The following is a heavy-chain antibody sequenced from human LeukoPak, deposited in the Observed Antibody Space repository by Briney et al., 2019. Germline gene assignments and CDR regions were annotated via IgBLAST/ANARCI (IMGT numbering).Heavy chain of an antibody. J-gene: IGHJ4*02. CDR1: GGSISNYY. D-gene: IGHD4-23*01. V-gene: IGHV4-4*07. CDR3: AKGPTVGTPTAVDY. Sequence: SETLSLTCTVSGGSISNYYWSWIRQPAGKGLEWIGRIYSLGSTNYNPSLKSRITMSVDTSKNQFSLKVRSVTAADTAIYYCAKGPTVGTPTAVDYWGQGILVTVSS. CDR2: IYSLGST.